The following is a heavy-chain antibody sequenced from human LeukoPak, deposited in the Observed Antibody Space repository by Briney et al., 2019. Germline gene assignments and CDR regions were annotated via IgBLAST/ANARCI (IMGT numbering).Heavy chain of an antibody. CDR1: GFTFSSYA. D-gene: IGHD3-22*01. CDR3: ATEQLGITMIVVPRDY. V-gene: IGHV3-23*01. CDR2: ISGSGGST. Sequence: GGSLRLSCAASGFTFSSYAMSWVRQAPGKGLEWVSAISGSGGSTYYADSVKGRFTISRDNSKNTLYLQMNSLRAEDTAVYYCATEQLGITMIVVPRDYWGQGTLVTASS. J-gene: IGHJ4*02.